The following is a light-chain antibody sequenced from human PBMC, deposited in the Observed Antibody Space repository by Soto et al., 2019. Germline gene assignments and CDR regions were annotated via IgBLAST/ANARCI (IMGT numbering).Light chain of an antibody. V-gene: IGKV3-11*01. CDR1: QSFRGL. CDR3: QHSTTWT. Sequence: DIVMTQSPDTLSVSPGEGATLSCRASQSFRGLLAWYQQKPGQAPRLPIYDAYNRATGIPPRFSGSGSGTDFTLTISSLQPEDFATYSCQHSTTWTFGQGTKVDIK. J-gene: IGKJ1*01. CDR2: DAY.